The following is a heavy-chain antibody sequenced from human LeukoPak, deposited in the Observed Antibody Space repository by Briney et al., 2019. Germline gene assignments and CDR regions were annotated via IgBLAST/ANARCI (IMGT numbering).Heavy chain of an antibody. V-gene: IGHV1-18*01. Sequence: ASVKVSCKASGYNFNSYGIGWVRQAPRQGLEWMGWITAGNGNTNYAQKVQGRVTMTTGTSTSTAYMELRSLRSDDTAVYFCARDLARGYSYGYNAFDIWGQGIMVTVSS. D-gene: IGHD5-18*01. CDR2: ITAGNGNT. CDR1: GYNFNSYG. CDR3: ARDLARGYSYGYNAFDI. J-gene: IGHJ3*02.